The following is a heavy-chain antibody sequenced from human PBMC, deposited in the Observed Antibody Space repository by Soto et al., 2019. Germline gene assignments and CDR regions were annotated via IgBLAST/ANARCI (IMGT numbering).Heavy chain of an antibody. Sequence: SETLSLTCTVSGGSISSYYWSWIRQPPGKGLEWIGYIYYSGSTNYNPSLKSRVTISVDTSKNQFSLKLSSVTAADTAVYYCARDFPPKSGAPGRGDYWGQGTLVTVSS. V-gene: IGHV4-59*01. CDR2: IYYSGST. D-gene: IGHD1-26*01. CDR3: ARDFPPKSGAPGRGDY. CDR1: GGSISSYY. J-gene: IGHJ4*02.